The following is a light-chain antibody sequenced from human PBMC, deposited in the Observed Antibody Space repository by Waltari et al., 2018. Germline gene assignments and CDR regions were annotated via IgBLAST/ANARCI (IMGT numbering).Light chain of an antibody. CDR3: SSYASSITPNWV. CDR1: SSDIGGYNY. Sequence: QSALTQPASVSGSPAQSITISCTGTSSDIGGYNYVSWYQQHPGKAPKLMIYDVNKRPSGVSKRFSGSKSGSTASRTISGLQAEDEADYYCSSYASSITPNWVFGGGTKLTVL. CDR2: DVN. V-gene: IGLV2-14*01. J-gene: IGLJ3*02.